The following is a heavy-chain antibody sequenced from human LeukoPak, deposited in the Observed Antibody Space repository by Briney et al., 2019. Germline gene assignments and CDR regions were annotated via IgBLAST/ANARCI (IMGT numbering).Heavy chain of an antibody. CDR1: GGTFSSYA. CDR2: INPNSGGT. J-gene: IGHJ4*02. Sequence: ASVKVSCKASGGTFSSYAISWVRQAPGQGLEWMGWINPNSGGTNYAQKFQGRVTMTRDTSISTAYMELSRLRSDDTAVYYCARGESLYCSGGSCYLDYWGQGTLVTVSS. D-gene: IGHD2-15*01. CDR3: ARGESLYCSGGSCYLDY. V-gene: IGHV1-2*02.